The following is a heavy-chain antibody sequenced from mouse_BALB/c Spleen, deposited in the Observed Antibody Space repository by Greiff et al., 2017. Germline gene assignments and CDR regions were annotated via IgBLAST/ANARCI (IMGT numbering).Heavy chain of an antibody. Sequence: EVKVEESGGGLVQPGGSRKLSCAASGFTFSSFGMHWVRQAPEKGLEWVAYISSGSSTIYYADTVKGRFTISRDNPKNTLFLQMTSLRSEDTAMYYCARLTGYAMDYWGQGTSVTVSS. CDR3: ARLTGYAMDY. CDR1: GFTFSSFG. D-gene: IGHD4-1*01. V-gene: IGHV5-17*02. CDR2: ISSGSSTI. J-gene: IGHJ4*01.